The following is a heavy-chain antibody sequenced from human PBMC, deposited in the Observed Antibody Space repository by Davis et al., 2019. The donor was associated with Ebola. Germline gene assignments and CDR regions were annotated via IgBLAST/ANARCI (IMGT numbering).Heavy chain of an antibody. D-gene: IGHD5-12*01. CDR2: IHSDGVT. V-gene: IGHV3-66*01. J-gene: IGHJ4*02. Sequence: GESLKISCAASGFTVSSYFLGWVRQGPARGLEWLSFIHSDGVTHYADSVRGRFIVSRDSSKNTVYLQVNSLGVEDTGVYYCARAGISVAKKYYFDSWGQGTLVTVSS. CDR3: ARAGISVAKKYYFDS. CDR1: GFTVSSYF.